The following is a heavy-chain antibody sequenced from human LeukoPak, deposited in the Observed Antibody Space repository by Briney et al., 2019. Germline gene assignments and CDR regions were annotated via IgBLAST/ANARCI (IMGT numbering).Heavy chain of an antibody. V-gene: IGHV3-23*01. D-gene: IGHD3-3*01. Sequence: PGRSLRLSCAASGFTLGSANAMTWVRQAPGKGLEWVSLISASGSATYYADSVRGRFAISRDISKNTLFLQMSSLRTEDTAVYYCAKSTLFGVVTSFDFWGQGTLVTVSS. CDR2: ISASGSAT. CDR3: AKSTLFGVVTSFDF. CDR1: GFTLGSANA. J-gene: IGHJ4*02.